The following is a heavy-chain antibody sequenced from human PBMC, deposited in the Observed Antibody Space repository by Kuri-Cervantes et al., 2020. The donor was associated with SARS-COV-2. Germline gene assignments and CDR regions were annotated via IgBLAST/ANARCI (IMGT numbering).Heavy chain of an antibody. CDR3: VRNRSYYYGSGSYWYRALTAHFDY. J-gene: IGHJ4*02. CDR1: GFTFSSYS. CDR2: ISSSSSTI. Sequence: GESLKISCAASGFTFSSYSMNWVRQAPGKGLEWVSYISSSSSTIYYADSVRGRFTISRDNPRNFLYQQMNSLRPEDMAVYYCVRNRSYYYGSGSYWYRALTAHFDYWGQGTLVTVSS. D-gene: IGHD3-10*01. V-gene: IGHV3-48*01.